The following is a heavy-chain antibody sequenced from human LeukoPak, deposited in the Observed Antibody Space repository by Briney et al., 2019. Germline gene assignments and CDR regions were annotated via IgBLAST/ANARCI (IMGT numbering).Heavy chain of an antibody. Sequence: PSETLSLTCTVSGGSISSYYWSWIRQPPGKGLEWIGYVYYSGSTNYNPSLKSRVTISVDTSKNQFSLKLSSVTAADTAVYYCARGDPYRGSREDWFDPWGQGTLVTVSS. CDR3: ARGDPYRGSREDWFDP. D-gene: IGHD4-23*01. V-gene: IGHV4-59*01. J-gene: IGHJ5*02. CDR1: GGSISSYY. CDR2: VYYSGST.